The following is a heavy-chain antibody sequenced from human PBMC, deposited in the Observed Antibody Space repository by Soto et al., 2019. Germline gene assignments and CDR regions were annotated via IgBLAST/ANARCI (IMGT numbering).Heavy chain of an antibody. Sequence: QVQLLQSGAEVKKPGASVKVSCKTSGYLFTSYGINWVRRAPGQGRERLGWISAYNGDTTYPQKFQGRVTMTTDTATSTAYMDLRSLRSDATAVYYCERDTGATNTPHSNDYWGQGTLVTVSS. CDR2: ISAYNGDT. CDR3: ERDTGATNTPHSNDY. CDR1: GYLFTSYG. D-gene: IGHD7-27*01. J-gene: IGHJ4*02. V-gene: IGHV1-18*01.